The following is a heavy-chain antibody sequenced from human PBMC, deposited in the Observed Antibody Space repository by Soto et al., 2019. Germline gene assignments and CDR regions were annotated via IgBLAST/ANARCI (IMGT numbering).Heavy chain of an antibody. D-gene: IGHD3-3*01. Sequence: ASVKVSCKASGYTFTSYAMHWVRQAPGQRLEWMGWINAGNGNTKYSQKFQGRVTITRDTSASTAYMELNSLRAEDTAVFYCARETYDFWSGYWLGYFDYWGQGTLVTVSS. J-gene: IGHJ4*02. CDR2: INAGNGNT. CDR1: GYTFTSYA. CDR3: ARETYDFWSGYWLGYFDY. V-gene: IGHV1-3*01.